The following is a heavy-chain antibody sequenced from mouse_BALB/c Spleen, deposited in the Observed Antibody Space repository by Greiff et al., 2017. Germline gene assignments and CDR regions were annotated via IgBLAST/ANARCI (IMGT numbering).Heavy chain of an antibody. V-gene: IGHV1-9*01. D-gene: IGHD2-1*01. CDR1: GYTFSSYW. CDR3: ARRVYGNSAMDY. CDR2: ILPGSGST. Sequence: QVHVKQSGAELLKPGASVKISCKATGYTFSSYWIEWVKQRPGHGLEWIGEILPGSGSTNYNEKFKGKATFTADTSSNTAYMQLSSLTSEDSAVYYCARRVYGNSAMDYWGQGTSVTVSS. J-gene: IGHJ4*01.